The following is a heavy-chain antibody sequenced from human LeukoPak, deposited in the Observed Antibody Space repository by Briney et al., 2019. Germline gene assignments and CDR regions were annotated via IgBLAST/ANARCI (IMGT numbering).Heavy chain of an antibody. Sequence: GRSLRLSCAPSGFTVSRNYMSWVRQAPGKWLEWVSVIYSGGRTYYADSGKGRFTISRDNSKNRLFLQMNSLRAEETAVYYCARAGPSSSWHQFDYWGQGTLVTVSS. CDR3: ARAGPSSSWHQFDY. V-gene: IGHV3-66*01. J-gene: IGHJ4*02. D-gene: IGHD6-13*01. CDR2: IYSGGRT. CDR1: GFTVSRNY.